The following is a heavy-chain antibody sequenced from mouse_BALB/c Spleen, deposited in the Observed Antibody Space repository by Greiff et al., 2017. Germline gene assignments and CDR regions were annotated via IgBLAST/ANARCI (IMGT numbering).Heavy chain of an antibody. Sequence: VMLVESGPGLVAPSQSLSITCTVSGFSLTSYGVHWVRQPPGKGLEWLGVIWAGGSTNYNSALMSRLSISKDNSKSQVFLKMNSLQTDDTAMYYCAREGYYGSSPWFAYWGQGTLVTVSA. V-gene: IGHV2-9*02. CDR1: GFSLTSYG. D-gene: IGHD1-1*01. J-gene: IGHJ3*01. CDR2: IWAGGST. CDR3: AREGYYGSSPWFAY.